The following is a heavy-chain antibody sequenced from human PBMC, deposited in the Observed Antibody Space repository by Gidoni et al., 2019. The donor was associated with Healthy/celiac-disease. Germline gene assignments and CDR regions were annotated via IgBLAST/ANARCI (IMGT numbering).Heavy chain of an antibody. CDR1: GGSFSGYY. J-gene: IGHJ4*02. V-gene: IGHV4-34*01. CDR3: ARGRSDSSGYYSTDFDY. D-gene: IGHD3-22*01. Sequence: QVQLQQWGAGLLKPSETLSLTCAVYGGSFSGYYWSWIRQPPGKGLAWIGEINHSGSTNYNPSLKSRVTISVDTSKNQFSLKLSSVTAADTAVYYCARGRSDSSGYYSTDFDYWGQGTLVTVSS. CDR2: INHSGST.